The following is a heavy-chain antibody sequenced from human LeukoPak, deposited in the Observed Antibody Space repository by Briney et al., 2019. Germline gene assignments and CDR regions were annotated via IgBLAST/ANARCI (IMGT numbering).Heavy chain of an antibody. V-gene: IGHV3-23*01. D-gene: IGHD4-11*01. CDR2: ISGSGSGGSGSGGST. CDR3: ARATTAKRGSEGY. Sequence: PGGSLRLSCAASGFTFSSSAMSWVRQAPGKGLEWVSNISGSGSGGSGSGGSTYYADSVKGRFTISRDNSKNTLYLQMNSLRAEDTGLYYCARATTAKRGSEGYWGRGTLVTVSS. CDR1: GFTFSSSA. J-gene: IGHJ4*02.